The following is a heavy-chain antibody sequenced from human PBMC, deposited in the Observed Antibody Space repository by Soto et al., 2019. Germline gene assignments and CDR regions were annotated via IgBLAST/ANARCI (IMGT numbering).Heavy chain of an antibody. V-gene: IGHV1-8*01. CDR2: VNPNRANT. CDR1: VYRFSNYD. CDR3: ARVTCSAGTANSIDP. Sequence: ASVKVSCKASVYRFSNYDMNWVRQAPGQGLEWMGWVNPNRANTGYAQKFRGRLTLTTNTSITTAYMELSSLRSGDTAVYYCARVTCSAGTANSIDPWGQGTLVTVSS. D-gene: IGHD2-15*01. J-gene: IGHJ5*02.